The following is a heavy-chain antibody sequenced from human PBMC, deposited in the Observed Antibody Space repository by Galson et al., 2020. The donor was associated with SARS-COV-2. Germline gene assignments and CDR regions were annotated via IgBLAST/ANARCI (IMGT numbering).Heavy chain of an antibody. Sequence: SVKVSCKASGGTFSSYAISWVRQAPGQGLEWMGGIIPIFGTANYAQKFQGRDTITADESTSTAYLELSSLRSEDTAVYYCAREGSHYDFWSGYPDAFDIWGQGTMVTVSS. V-gene: IGHV1-69*13. D-gene: IGHD3-3*01. CDR2: IIPIFGTA. J-gene: IGHJ3*02. CDR1: GGTFSSYA. CDR3: AREGSHYDFWSGYPDAFDI.